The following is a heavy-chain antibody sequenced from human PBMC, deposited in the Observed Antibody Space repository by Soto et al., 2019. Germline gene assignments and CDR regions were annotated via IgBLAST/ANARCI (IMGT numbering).Heavy chain of an antibody. J-gene: IGHJ6*02. CDR1: AGTFISYA. V-gene: IGHV1-69*13. CDR2: IIPIFGTA. CDR3: WGSSSSSHYYYYGMDV. D-gene: IGHD6-13*01. Sequence: SAKVSFKASAGTFISYAISWVRQAPGQGLEWMGGIIPIFGTANYAQKFQGRVTITADESTSTAYMELSSLRSEDTAVYYCWGSSSSSHYYYYGMDVWGQGTTVTVSS.